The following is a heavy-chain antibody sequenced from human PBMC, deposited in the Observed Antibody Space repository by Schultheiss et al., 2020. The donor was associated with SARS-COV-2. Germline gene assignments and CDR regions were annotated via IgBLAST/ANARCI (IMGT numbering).Heavy chain of an antibody. CDR1: GFSLSTSGMR. CDR2: IDWDDDK. CDR3: AHRQKLRFLEWLLFDY. J-gene: IGHJ4*02. D-gene: IGHD3-3*01. Sequence: PTLVKPTQTLTLTCTFSGFSLSTSGMRASWIRQPPGKALEWLARIDWDDDKRYSPSLKSRLTITKDTSKNQVVLTMTNMDPVDTATYYCAHRQKLRFLEWLLFDYWGQGTLVTVSS. V-gene: IGHV2-5*08.